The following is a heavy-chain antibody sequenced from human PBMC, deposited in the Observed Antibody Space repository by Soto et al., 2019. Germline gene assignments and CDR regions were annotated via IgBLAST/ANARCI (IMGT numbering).Heavy chain of an antibody. CDR3: AREENSGSYLYYYYYGMDV. D-gene: IGHD1-26*01. J-gene: IGHJ6*02. Sequence: QVQLVQSGAEVKKPGASVKVSCKASGYTFTSYYMHWVRQAPGQGLEWMGIINPSGGSTSYAQKFQGRVTMTRDTSTSTVYMELSSLRSEDTAVYYCAREENSGSYLYYYYYGMDVWGQGTTVTVSS. V-gene: IGHV1-46*01. CDR1: GYTFTSYY. CDR2: INPSGGST.